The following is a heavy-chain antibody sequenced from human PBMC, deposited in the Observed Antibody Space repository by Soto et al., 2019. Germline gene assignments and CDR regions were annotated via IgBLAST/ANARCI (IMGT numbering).Heavy chain of an antibody. D-gene: IGHD6-6*01. J-gene: IGHJ6*02. CDR3: AKDGRIAARQRKDPYYYYGMDV. CDR1: GFTFSSYA. V-gene: IGHV3-23*01. CDR2: ISGSGGST. Sequence: GGSLRLSCAASGFTFSSYAMSWVRQAPGKGLEWVSAISGSGGSTYYADSVKGRFTISRDNSKNTLYLQMNSLRAEDTAVYYCAKDGRIAARQRKDPYYYYGMDVWGQGTTVTVSS.